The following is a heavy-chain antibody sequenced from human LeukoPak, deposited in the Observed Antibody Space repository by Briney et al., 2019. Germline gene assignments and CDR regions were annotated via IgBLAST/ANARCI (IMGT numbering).Heavy chain of an antibody. CDR2: ISHTGGSP. V-gene: IGHV3-23*01. J-gene: IGHJ6*03. Sequence: PGGSLRLSCAASGITFSSYGMSWVRQVPGKGLEWVSSISHTGGSPYYADSVKGRFTVSRDNSKNTLYLQMNSLTVEDTAIYYCAKNADRGAYCRGGSCYPYYYYYMDVWGKGTTVTISS. CDR1: GITFSSYG. D-gene: IGHD2-15*01. CDR3: AKNADRGAYCRGGSCYPYYYYYMDV.